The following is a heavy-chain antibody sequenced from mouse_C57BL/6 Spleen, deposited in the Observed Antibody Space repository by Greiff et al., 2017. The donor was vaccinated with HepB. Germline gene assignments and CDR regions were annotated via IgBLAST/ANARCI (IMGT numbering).Heavy chain of an antibody. CDR1: GYTFTSYW. D-gene: IGHD2-4*01. CDR2: IYPGSGST. J-gene: IGHJ1*03. Sequence: QVQLQQPGAELVKPGASVKMSCKASGYTFTSYWITWVKQRPGQGLEWIGDIYPGSGSTNYNEKFKSKATLTVDTSSSTAYMQLSGLTSEDSAVYYCARGDDYGWYFDVWGTGTTVTVSS. V-gene: IGHV1-55*01. CDR3: ARGDDYGWYFDV.